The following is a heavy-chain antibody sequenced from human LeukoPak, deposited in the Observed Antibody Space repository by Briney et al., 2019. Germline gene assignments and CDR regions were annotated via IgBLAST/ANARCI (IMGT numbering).Heavy chain of an antibody. V-gene: IGHV3-23*01. Sequence: GGSLRLSCTASGFTFSSYAMSWVRQAPGKGLEWVSAISGSGGSTYYADSVKGRFTISRDNSKNMLYLQMNSLRAEDTAVYYCAKETYYYGSGSYDYWGQGTLVTVSS. D-gene: IGHD3-10*01. CDR3: AKETYYYGSGSYDY. J-gene: IGHJ4*02. CDR1: GFTFSSYA. CDR2: ISGSGGST.